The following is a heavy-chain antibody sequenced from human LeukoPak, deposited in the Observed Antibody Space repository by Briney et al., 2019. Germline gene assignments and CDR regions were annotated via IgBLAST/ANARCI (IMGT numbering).Heavy chain of an antibody. Sequence: SETLSLTCTVSGGSISSSSYYWGWIRQPPGKGLEWIGSIYYSGGTYYNPSLKSRVTISVDTSKNQFSLKLSSVTAADTAVYYCARIDYGDHYYYYYMDVWGKGTTVTISS. CDR2: IYYSGGT. CDR3: ARIDYGDHYYYYYMDV. CDR1: GGSISSSSYY. J-gene: IGHJ6*03. V-gene: IGHV4-39*07. D-gene: IGHD4-17*01.